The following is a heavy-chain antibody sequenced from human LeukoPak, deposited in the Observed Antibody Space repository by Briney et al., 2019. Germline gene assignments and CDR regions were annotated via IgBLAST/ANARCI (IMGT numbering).Heavy chain of an antibody. D-gene: IGHD6-13*01. CDR2: IWYDGSNK. CDR1: GFTFSSYG. Sequence: GSLRLSCAASGFTFSSYGMHWVRQAPGKGLEWVAVIWYDGSNKYYADSVKGRFTISRDNSKNTLYLQMNSLRAEDTAVYYCAREPPPIAPDDAFDIWGQGTMVTVSS. V-gene: IGHV3-33*01. CDR3: AREPPPIAPDDAFDI. J-gene: IGHJ3*02.